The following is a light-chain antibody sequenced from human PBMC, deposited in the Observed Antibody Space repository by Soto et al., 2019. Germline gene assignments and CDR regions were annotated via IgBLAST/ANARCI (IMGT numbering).Light chain of an antibody. CDR2: GNS. CDR3: QSYDSSLNAVV. J-gene: IGLJ2*01. CDR1: SSNIGARYD. Sequence: QSVLTQPPSVSGAPGQRVTISCTGSSSNIGARYDVHWYQQLPGTAPKLLIYGNSNRPSGVPDRFSGSKSGTSASLAITGLQAEDEADYYCQSYDSSLNAVVXGGGTKLTVL. V-gene: IGLV1-40*01.